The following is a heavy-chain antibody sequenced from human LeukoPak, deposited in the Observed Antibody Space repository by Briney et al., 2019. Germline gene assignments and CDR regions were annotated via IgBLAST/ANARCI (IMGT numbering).Heavy chain of an antibody. CDR1: GGTFSSYA. CDR3: ARGQWALADYYMDV. J-gene: IGHJ6*03. D-gene: IGHD2-8*01. Sequence: ASAKVSCKASGGTFSSYAISWVRQAPGQGLEWMGGIIPIFGTANYAQKFQGRVTITTDESTSTAYMELSSLRSEDTAVYYCARGQWALADYYMDVWGKGTTVTVSS. CDR2: IIPIFGTA. V-gene: IGHV1-69*05.